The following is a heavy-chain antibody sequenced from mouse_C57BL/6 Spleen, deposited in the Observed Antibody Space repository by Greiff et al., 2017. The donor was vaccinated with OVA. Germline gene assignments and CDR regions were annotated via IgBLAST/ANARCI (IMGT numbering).Heavy chain of an antibody. CDR3: ARGEIIVTVRGMDY. Sequence: EVMLVESGGGLVKPGGSLKLSCAASGFTFSDYGMHWVRQAPEKGLEWVAYISSGGSTIYYADTVKGRFTISRDNAKNTLFLQMTSLRSEDTAMYYCARGEIIVTVRGMDYWGQGTSVTVSS. V-gene: IGHV5-17*01. CDR2: ISSGGSTI. CDR1: GFTFSDYG. J-gene: IGHJ4*01. D-gene: IGHD2-5*01.